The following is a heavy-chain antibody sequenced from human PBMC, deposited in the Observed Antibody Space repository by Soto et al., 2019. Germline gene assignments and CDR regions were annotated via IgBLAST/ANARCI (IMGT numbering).Heavy chain of an antibody. J-gene: IGHJ3*02. D-gene: IGHD3-16*01. CDR2: INPIGGST. Sequence: ASVKVSCKASGYTFTSYYMHWVRQAPGQGLEWMGIINPIGGSTSYAQKFQGRVTMTRDTSTSTVYMELSSLRSEDTAVYYCARVRASDAFDIWGQGTMVTVSS. V-gene: IGHV1-46*01. CDR3: ARVRASDAFDI. CDR1: GYTFTSYY.